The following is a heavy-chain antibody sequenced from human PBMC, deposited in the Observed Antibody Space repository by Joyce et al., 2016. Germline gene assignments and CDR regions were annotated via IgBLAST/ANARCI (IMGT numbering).Heavy chain of an antibody. Sequence: EVQLVESGGGLIQPGGSLRLSCAASGFTVSSNYMSWVRQAPGKGLEWVSVFYTGGDTFYADSVRGRFTISRDTSKNTWYLEMNSLRVDDTAVYYCARVRTGLNWCFDLWGRGTLVTVSS. CDR3: ARVRTGLNWCFDL. CDR2: FYTGGDT. CDR1: GFTVSSNY. J-gene: IGHJ2*01. D-gene: IGHD3/OR15-3a*01. V-gene: IGHV3-53*01.